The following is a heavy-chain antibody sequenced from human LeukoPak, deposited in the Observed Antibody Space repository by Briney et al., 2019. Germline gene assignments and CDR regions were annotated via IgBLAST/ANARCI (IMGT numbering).Heavy chain of an antibody. Sequence: GGSLRLSCAASGFTFSRYSMNWVRQATGKGLEWVSYITNSSSTIFYADSVKGRFTISRDNAKNSLYLQMSSLRAEDTAVYYCTTAKNDHWGQGTLVTVSS. V-gene: IGHV3-48*04. CDR2: ITNSSSTI. J-gene: IGHJ4*02. CDR3: TTAKNDH. CDR1: GFTFSRYS.